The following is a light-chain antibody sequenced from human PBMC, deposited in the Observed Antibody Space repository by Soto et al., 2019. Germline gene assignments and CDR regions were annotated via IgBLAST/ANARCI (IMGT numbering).Light chain of an antibody. CDR2: DAS. CDR3: QQYNNWPPA. V-gene: IGKV3-15*01. J-gene: IGKJ1*01. CDR1: QSVSTN. Sequence: EIVMTQSPATLSVSPGERATLSCRASQSVSTNLAWYQQKPGQAPRLLICDASTRATGIPARFSGSGSGTELTLTISSLQSEDFAVYYCQQYNNWPPAFGQGTKVDIK.